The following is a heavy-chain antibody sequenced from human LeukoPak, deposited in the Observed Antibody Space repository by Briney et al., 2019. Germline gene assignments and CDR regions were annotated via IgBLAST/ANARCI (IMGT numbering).Heavy chain of an antibody. Sequence: GGSPRLSCAASGFTFSKYGMHWVRQAPGKGLEWVAVISYDGSNKYYADSVKGRFTISRDNSKNTLYLQMNSLRAEDTAIYYCAKEYTGTFSPFPSYFDNWGQGTLVTVSS. D-gene: IGHD1-26*01. CDR1: GFTFSKYG. V-gene: IGHV3-30*18. CDR3: AKEYTGTFSPFPSYFDN. J-gene: IGHJ4*02. CDR2: ISYDGSNK.